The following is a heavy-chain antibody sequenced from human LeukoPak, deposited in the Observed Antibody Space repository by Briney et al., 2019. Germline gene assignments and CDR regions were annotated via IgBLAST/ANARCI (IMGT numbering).Heavy chain of an antibody. D-gene: IGHD6-19*01. Sequence: PGGSLRLSCAASGFTFDDYGMSWVRQAPGKGLEWVSGINWNGGSTGYADSVKGRFTISRDNAKNSLYLQMNSLRAEDTAVYYCAKDRTTRIAVAGRTLDYWGQGTLVTVSS. V-gene: IGHV3-20*04. CDR1: GFTFDDYG. J-gene: IGHJ4*02. CDR2: INWNGGST. CDR3: AKDRTTRIAVAGRTLDY.